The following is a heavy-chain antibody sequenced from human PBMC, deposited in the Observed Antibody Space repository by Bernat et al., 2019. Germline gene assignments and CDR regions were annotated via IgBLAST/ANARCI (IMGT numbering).Heavy chain of an antibody. CDR3: AILPTSVVVTAD. CDR1: GFTLSDHY. CDR2: TRDKAKSYTT. J-gene: IGHJ4*02. Sequence: EVQLVESGGGLVQPGGSLRLSCAGSGFTLSDHYMDWIRQAPGKGLEWVGLTRDKAKSYTTEYAASVKGRFNISRDDSGNSLYLQMNSLKSEDTAVYYCAILPTSVVVTADWGQGTLVIVSS. V-gene: IGHV3-72*01. D-gene: IGHD2-21*02.